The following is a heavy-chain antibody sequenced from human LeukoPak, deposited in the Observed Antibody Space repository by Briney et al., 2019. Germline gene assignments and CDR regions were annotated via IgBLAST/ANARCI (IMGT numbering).Heavy chain of an antibody. V-gene: IGHV4-59*01. J-gene: IGHJ4*02. Sequence: SETLSLTCTVSGGSISSYYWSWIRQPPGKGLEWIGYIYYSGSTNYNPSLKSRVTISVDTSKNQFSLKLSSVTAADTAVYYCARVAVAGSTRHFDYWGQGTLVTVSP. CDR2: IYYSGST. CDR1: GGSISSYY. CDR3: ARVAVAGSTRHFDY. D-gene: IGHD6-19*01.